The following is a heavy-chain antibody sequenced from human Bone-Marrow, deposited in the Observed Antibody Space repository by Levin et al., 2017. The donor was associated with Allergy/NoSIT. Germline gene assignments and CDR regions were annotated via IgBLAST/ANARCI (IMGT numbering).Heavy chain of an antibody. D-gene: IGHD6-13*01. CDR1: GDSISSYY. J-gene: IGHJ3*02. CDR2: IYSSGNT. CDR3: ARDLGIAGDAFDI. Sequence: PSETLSLTCTVSGDSISSYYWSWIRQPPGKGLEWIGFIYSSGNTNHNPSFKNRVTISIDTSKNQFSLKLTAVTAADAAMYYCARDLGIAGDAFDIWGQGTMVTVSS. V-gene: IGHV4-59*01.